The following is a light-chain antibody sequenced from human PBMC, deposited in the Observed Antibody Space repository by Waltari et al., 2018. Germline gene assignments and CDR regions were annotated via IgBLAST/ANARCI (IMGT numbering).Light chain of an antibody. CDR1: DIGYKS. CDR3: QVWDSRSDHVV. V-gene: IGLV3-21*02. Sequence: SYVLTQPPSVSVAPGQTARITCEGTDIGYKSVHWYHQRPGQAPVLVLHENSDRPSGIPERIAGSYSVNMATLGISRVEAGDEADYYCQVWDSRSDHVVFGGGTKLTVL. J-gene: IGLJ2*01. CDR2: ENS.